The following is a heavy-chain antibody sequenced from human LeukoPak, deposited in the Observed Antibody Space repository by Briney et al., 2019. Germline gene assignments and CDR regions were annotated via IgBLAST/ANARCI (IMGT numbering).Heavy chain of an antibody. V-gene: IGHV1-46*01. Sequence: ASVKVSCKASGYTFTSYYMHWVRQAPGQGLEWMGIINPSGGSTSYAQKFQGRVTMTRDTSTSTVYMELSSLRSEDTAVYHCARVRPAHYYYMDVWGKGTTVTVSS. CDR3: ARVRPAHYYYMDV. CDR2: INPSGGST. J-gene: IGHJ6*03. CDR1: GYTFTSYY.